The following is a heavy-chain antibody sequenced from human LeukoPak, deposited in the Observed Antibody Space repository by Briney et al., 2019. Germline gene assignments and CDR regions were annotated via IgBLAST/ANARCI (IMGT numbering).Heavy chain of an antibody. CDR3: ARLVVPAAGYYFDY. CDR2: IFYSGST. D-gene: IGHD2-2*01. J-gene: IGHJ4*02. V-gene: IGHV4-61*08. CDR1: GGSISSGGYY. Sequence: PWETLSLTCTVSGGSISSGGYYWSWIRQHPGKGLEWIGYIFYSGSTNYNPSLKSRVTISVDTSRNQFSLKLSSVTAADTAVYYCARLVVPAAGYYFDYWGQGTQVTVSS.